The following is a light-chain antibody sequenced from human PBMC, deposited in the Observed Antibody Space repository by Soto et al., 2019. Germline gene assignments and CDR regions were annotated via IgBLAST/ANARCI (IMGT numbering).Light chain of an antibody. CDR3: QKYNSAPQST. Sequence: DLQMTQSPSSLSASVGDRVTITCRASQGISNYLAWYQQKPGKVPKLLIYAASTLQSGVPSRFSGSGSGTDFTLTISSLQPEDVATYYCQKYNSAPQSTFGQGTKVEIK. J-gene: IGKJ1*01. V-gene: IGKV1-27*01. CDR1: QGISNY. CDR2: AAS.